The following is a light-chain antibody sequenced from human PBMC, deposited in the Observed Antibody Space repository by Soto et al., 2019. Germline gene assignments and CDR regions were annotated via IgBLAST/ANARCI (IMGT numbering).Light chain of an antibody. CDR1: SSDVGVYNY. V-gene: IGLV2-14*01. CDR3: SSYTSSSPRV. CDR2: DVS. Sequence: QSALTQPASVSGSPGQSITISCTGTSSDVGVYNYVSWYHQHPGKAPKLMIYDVSNRPSGVSNRFSGSKSGNTASLTISGLQAEDEADYDCSSYTSSSPRVFGTGTKLTVL. J-gene: IGLJ1*01.